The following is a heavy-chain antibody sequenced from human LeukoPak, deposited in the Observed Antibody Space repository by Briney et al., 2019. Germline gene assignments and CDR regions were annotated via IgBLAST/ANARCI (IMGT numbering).Heavy chain of an antibody. CDR1: GFTFSSYG. V-gene: IGHV3-30*18. D-gene: IGHD2-2*01. CDR3: AKEDIVVVPAAIRRSYYYYGMGV. Sequence: GGSLRLSCAASGFTFSSYGMHWVRQAPGKGLEWVAVISYDGSNKYYADSVKGRFTISRDNSKNTLYLQMNSLRAEDTAVYYCAKEDIVVVPAAIRRSYYYYGMGVWGKGTTVTVSS. CDR2: ISYDGSNK. J-gene: IGHJ6*04.